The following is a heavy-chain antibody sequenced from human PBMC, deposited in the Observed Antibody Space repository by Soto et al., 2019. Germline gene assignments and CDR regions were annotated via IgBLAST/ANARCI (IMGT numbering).Heavy chain of an antibody. V-gene: IGHV2-70*01. CDR3: ARHIRFLEWLQHQAAYYGMDV. D-gene: IGHD3-3*01. Sequence: GSGPTLVNPTQTLTLTCTFSGFSLSTSGMCVSWIRQPPGKALEWLALIDWDDDKYYSTSLKTRLTISKDTSKNQVVLTMTNMDPVDTATYYCARHIRFLEWLQHQAAYYGMDVWGQGTTVTVSS. CDR1: GFSLSTSGMC. J-gene: IGHJ6*02. CDR2: IDWDDDK.